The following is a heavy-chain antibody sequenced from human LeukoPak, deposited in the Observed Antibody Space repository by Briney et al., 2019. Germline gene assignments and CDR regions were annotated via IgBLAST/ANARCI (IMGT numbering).Heavy chain of an antibody. CDR2: IYYSEST. D-gene: IGHD3-22*01. V-gene: IGHV4-31*03. CDR3: ARAGRSSGYYSSWFDH. J-gene: IGHJ5*02. CDR1: GGSISSGGYY. Sequence: SATLSLTCTVSGGSISSGGYYWSWIRQHPGKGLEWIGYIYYSESTYYNPSLNSRVTISVDTSKNQSSLKLSSGTAADTAVYYCARAGRSSGYYSSWFDHWGQGTLVTVSS.